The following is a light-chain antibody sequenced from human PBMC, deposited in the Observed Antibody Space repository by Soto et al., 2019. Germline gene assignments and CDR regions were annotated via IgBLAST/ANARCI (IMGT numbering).Light chain of an antibody. CDR1: NSNMGRNY. V-gene: IGLV1-47*01. J-gene: IGLJ2*01. CDR3: AVWDSSLNGVA. Sequence: QSVLTQPPSASGTPGQRVTISCSGSNSNMGRNYDYWYQQVPGTAPKLLMYRNDVRPSGVPDRITGSKSGTSASLAISGLRSEDEADYYCAVWDSSLNGVAFGGGTKLTVL. CDR2: RND.